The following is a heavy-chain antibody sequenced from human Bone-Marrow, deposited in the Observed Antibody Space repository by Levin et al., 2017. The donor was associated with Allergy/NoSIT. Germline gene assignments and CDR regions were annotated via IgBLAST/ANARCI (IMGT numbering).Heavy chain of an antibody. CDR2: IYPGDSDS. J-gene: IGHJ4*02. V-gene: IGHV5-51*01. Sequence: KVSCKGSEYAFDTYWIGWVRQMSGKGLEWMGTIYPGDSDSTYSPAFEGHVTFSVDKSTTTAYLEWRSLKASDTALYFCARHRKQLWPPTASFDYWGQGTLVTVSS. D-gene: IGHD5-24*01. CDR3: ARHRKQLWPPTASFDY. CDR1: EYAFDTYW.